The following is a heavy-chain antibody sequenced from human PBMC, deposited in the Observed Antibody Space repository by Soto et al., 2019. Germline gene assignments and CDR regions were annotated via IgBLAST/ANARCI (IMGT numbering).Heavy chain of an antibody. CDR1: GYTFTMNA. V-gene: IGHV1-3*01. Sequence: GASVKVSCKASGYTFTMNAIHWVRQAPGQGLEWMGWISGANGNTKYAQNFQGRVTITRDTSATTAYMELSSLRSEDTAVYYCARRAARLFDFWGQGTLVTVSS. CDR3: ARRAARLFDF. J-gene: IGHJ4*02. D-gene: IGHD6-6*01. CDR2: ISGANGNT.